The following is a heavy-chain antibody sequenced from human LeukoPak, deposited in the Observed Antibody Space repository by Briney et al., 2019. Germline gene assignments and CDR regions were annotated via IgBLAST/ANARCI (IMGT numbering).Heavy chain of an antibody. Sequence: ASVKVSCKASGYTFTSYAMHWVGQAPGQRLEWMGWINAGNGNTKYSQKFQGRVTITRDTSVSTAYMELSSLRSEDTAVYYCARGGYSGYDYANYFDYWGQGTLVTVSS. D-gene: IGHD5-12*01. J-gene: IGHJ4*02. CDR3: ARGGYSGYDYANYFDY. CDR1: GYTFTSYA. CDR2: INAGNGNT. V-gene: IGHV1-3*01.